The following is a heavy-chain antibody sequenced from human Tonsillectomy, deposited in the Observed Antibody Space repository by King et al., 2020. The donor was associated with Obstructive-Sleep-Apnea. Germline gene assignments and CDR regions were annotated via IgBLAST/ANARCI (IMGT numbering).Heavy chain of an antibody. D-gene: IGHD2-2*01. J-gene: IGHJ1*01. Sequence: VQLVESGGGLVKPGGSLRLSCAASGFTFSDYYMNWIRQAPGTGLEWLSSISSSGTTKHYANSVKGRFTISRDNAKNSLYLQMNGLRAEDTAVYYCARAHLPAAGIGGSVHWGQGTLVTVSS. CDR3: ARAHLPAAGIGGSVH. CDR1: GFTFSDYY. V-gene: IGHV3-11*01. CDR2: ISSSGTTK.